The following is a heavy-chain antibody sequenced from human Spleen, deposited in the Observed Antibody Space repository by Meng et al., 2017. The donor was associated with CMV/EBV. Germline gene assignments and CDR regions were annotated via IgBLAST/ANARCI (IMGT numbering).Heavy chain of an antibody. D-gene: IGHD1-1*01. Sequence: ASVKVSCKASGYTYTANYFHWVRQAPGQGLGWMGWTLPHRGDTNYAQQFQGRVTLTRDTSINTGYMELTRLTSDDTAVYYCARDNNWGPDYWGQGTLVTVSS. CDR3: ARDNNWGPDY. CDR2: TLPHRGDT. V-gene: IGHV1-2*02. CDR1: GYTYTANY. J-gene: IGHJ4*02.